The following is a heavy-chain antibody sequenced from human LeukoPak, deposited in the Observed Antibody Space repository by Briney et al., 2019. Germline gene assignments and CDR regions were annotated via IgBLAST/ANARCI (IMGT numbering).Heavy chain of an antibody. V-gene: IGHV3-23*01. D-gene: IGHD3-3*02. CDR3: VKERNHFRDFFDY. Sequence: GGPLRLSCVASGFTFSSYAINWVRQAPGKGLDWVSIISRDSDATFYADSVKGRFTISRDNSRNTVYLQMNSLRAEDTAIYYCVKERNHFRDFFDYWGRGTLVTVSS. CDR2: ISRDSDAT. CDR1: GFTFSSYA. J-gene: IGHJ4*02.